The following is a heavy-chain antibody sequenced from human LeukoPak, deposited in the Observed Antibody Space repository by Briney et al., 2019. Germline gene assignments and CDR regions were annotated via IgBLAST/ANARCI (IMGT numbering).Heavy chain of an antibody. D-gene: IGHD3-9*01. J-gene: IGHJ4*02. CDR3: ASTNSDILTGYYTIFDF. Sequence: PSETLSLTCSVCCGSISSYYWSWIRQPPGKGLEWIGYIYYSGSTNYNPSLKSRVTISVDTSKNQFSLKLSSVTAADTAVYYCASTNSDILTGYYTIFDFWGQGTLVTVSS. CDR1: CGSISSYY. V-gene: IGHV4-59*08. CDR2: IYYSGST.